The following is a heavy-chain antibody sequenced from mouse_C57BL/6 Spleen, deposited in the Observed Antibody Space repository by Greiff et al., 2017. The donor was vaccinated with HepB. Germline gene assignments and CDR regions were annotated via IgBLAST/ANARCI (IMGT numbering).Heavy chain of an antibody. D-gene: IGHD1-1*01. CDR2: INPNNGGT. CDR1: GYTFTDYY. CDR3: ARRGYYGLYFDY. J-gene: IGHJ2*01. V-gene: IGHV1-26*01. Sequence: EVKLQESGPELVKPGASVKISCKASGYTFTDYYMNWVKQSHGKSLEWIGDINPNNGGTSYNQKFKGKATLTVDKSSSTAYMELRSLTSEDSAVYYCARRGYYGLYFDYWGQGTTLTVSS.